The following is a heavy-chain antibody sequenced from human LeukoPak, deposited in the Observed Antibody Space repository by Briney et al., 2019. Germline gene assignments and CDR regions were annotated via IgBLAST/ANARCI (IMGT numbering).Heavy chain of an antibody. Sequence: SETLSLTYAVYGGSFSGYYWSWIRQPPGKGLEWIGEINHSGSTNYNPSLKSRVTISVDTSKNQFSLKLSSVTAADTAVYYCARGRARLVPPFDYWGQGTLVTVSS. CDR2: INHSGST. J-gene: IGHJ4*02. CDR1: GGSFSGYY. CDR3: ARGRARLVPPFDY. V-gene: IGHV4-34*01. D-gene: IGHD6-19*01.